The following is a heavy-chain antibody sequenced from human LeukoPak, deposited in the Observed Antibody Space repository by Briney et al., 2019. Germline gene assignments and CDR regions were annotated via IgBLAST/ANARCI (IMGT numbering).Heavy chain of an antibody. V-gene: IGHV1-46*01. D-gene: IGHD3-3*01. J-gene: IGHJ6*02. Sequence: ASVKVSCKASGYTFTSYYMHWVRQAPGQGLEWMGIINPSGGSTSYAQKFQGRVTMTRDTSTSTVYMELSSLRSEDTAVYYCARDPNQYYDFWSGYSVLPKYYYYYYGMDVWGQGTTVTVSS. CDR1: GYTFTSYY. CDR2: INPSGGST. CDR3: ARDPNQYYDFWSGYSVLPKYYYYYYGMDV.